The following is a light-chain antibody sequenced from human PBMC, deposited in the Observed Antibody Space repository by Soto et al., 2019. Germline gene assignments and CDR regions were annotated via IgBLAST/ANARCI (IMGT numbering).Light chain of an antibody. V-gene: IGKV3D-20*02. Sequence: EIVLTQSPGTLSLSPGERATLSCRASQSVSSSSYLAWYQQKPGQAPRLLIYGASSRATGIPDRFSGSGSVTDFTLTISSLEPEDFAVYYCQQRSNWATFGPGTKVDIK. J-gene: IGKJ3*01. CDR1: QSVSSSSY. CDR3: QQRSNWAT. CDR2: GAS.